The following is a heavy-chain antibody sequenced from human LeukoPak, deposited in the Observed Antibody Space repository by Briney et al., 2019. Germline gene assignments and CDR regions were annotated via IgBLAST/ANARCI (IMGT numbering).Heavy chain of an antibody. V-gene: IGHV4-39*02. Sequence: SETLSLTCTVSGGSISSSSYYWGWIRQPPGKGLEWIGSIYYSGSTYYNPSLKSRVTISVDTSKNQFSLKLGSATAADTAVYYCAREGAYDFWSGYSSYYFDYWGQGTLVTVSS. CDR1: GGSISSSSYY. D-gene: IGHD3-3*01. CDR2: IYYSGST. CDR3: AREGAYDFWSGYSSYYFDY. J-gene: IGHJ4*02.